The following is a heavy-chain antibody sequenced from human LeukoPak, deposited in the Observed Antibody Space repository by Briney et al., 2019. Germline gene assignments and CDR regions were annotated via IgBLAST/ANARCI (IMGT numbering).Heavy chain of an antibody. Sequence: GGSLRLSCAASGFTFSDYYMSWVRQAPGKGLEWVSAISGSGGSTYYADSVKGRFTISRDNSKNTLYLQMNSLRAEDTAVYYCAKLITMVRGVSPYDAFDIWGQGTMVTVSS. CDR2: ISGSGGST. J-gene: IGHJ3*02. V-gene: IGHV3-23*01. D-gene: IGHD3-10*01. CDR3: AKLITMVRGVSPYDAFDI. CDR1: GFTFSDYY.